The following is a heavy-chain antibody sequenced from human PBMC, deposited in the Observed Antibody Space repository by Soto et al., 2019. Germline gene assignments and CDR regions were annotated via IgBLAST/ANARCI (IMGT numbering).Heavy chain of an antibody. D-gene: IGHD1-26*01. CDR3: ARDREAGSYYVGAFDY. CDR1: GGSISSSRCH. CDR2: IKYSGTT. Sequence: SETLSLTCTVSGGSISSSRCHWGWIRQPPGKGLEWIASIKYSGTTFYNPSLKSRVTLSVDTSKNQFALKLSSVTAADTAVYYCARDREAGSYYVGAFDYWGQGTLVTVSS. J-gene: IGHJ4*02. V-gene: IGHV4-39*06.